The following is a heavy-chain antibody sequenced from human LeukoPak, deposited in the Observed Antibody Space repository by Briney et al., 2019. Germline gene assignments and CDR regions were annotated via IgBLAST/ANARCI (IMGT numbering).Heavy chain of an antibody. CDR1: GFTFNTYA. J-gene: IGHJ3*02. D-gene: IGHD2-2*01. CDR3: ARDLVVVPAAAFNAFDI. V-gene: IGHV3-30-3*01. CDR2: ISYDGSDK. Sequence: GGSLRLSCTTSGFTFNTYAMHWVRQTPGRGLEWVALISYDGSDKFYADSVKGRFTISRDNAKNSLYLQMNSLRAEDTAVYYCARDLVVVPAAAFNAFDIWGQGTMVTVSS.